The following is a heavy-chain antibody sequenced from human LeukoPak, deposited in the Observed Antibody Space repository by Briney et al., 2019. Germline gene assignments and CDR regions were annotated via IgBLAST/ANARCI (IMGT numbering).Heavy chain of an antibody. CDR2: ISYDGNNK. J-gene: IGHJ4*02. Sequence: PGRSLRLSCAASEFTFSGHAMQWVRQAPGKGLEWVAVISYDGNNKFYADSVKGRFPISRDNSRNTLSLQMNSLRAEDTAVYYCARDGFPGGTVAGTYLNYWGQGTLVTVSS. V-gene: IGHV3-30-3*01. CDR1: EFTFSGHA. CDR3: ARDGFPGGTVAGTYLNY. D-gene: IGHD6-19*01.